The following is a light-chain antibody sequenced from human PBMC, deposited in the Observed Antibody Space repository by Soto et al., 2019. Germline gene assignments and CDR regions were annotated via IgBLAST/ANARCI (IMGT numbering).Light chain of an antibody. J-gene: IGLJ2*01. CDR2: VGSGGIVG. Sequence: QSVLTQPPSASASLGASVTLTCTLSSGYSNYKVDWYQQRPGKGPRFVMRVGSGGIVGSKGDGIPDRFSVLGSGLNRYLTIKNSQEEDESDYHCGADHGSGSNLVVFGGGTKLTVL. V-gene: IGLV9-49*01. CDR1: SGYSNYK. CDR3: GADHGSGSNLVV.